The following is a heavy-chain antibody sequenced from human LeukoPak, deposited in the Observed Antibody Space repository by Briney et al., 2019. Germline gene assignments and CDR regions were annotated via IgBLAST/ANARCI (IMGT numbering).Heavy chain of an antibody. V-gene: IGHV5-10-1*01. J-gene: IGHJ4*02. D-gene: IGHD2-15*01. CDR2: IDPSDSYT. CDR1: GSGFTSYW. Sequence: GESLKISCKGSGSGFTSYWISWVRQMPGKGLEWMGRIDPSDSYTNYSPSFQGHVTISADKSISTAYLQWSSLKASDTAMYYCASPEGWAATSRLDYWGQGTLVTVSS. CDR3: ASPEGWAATSRLDY.